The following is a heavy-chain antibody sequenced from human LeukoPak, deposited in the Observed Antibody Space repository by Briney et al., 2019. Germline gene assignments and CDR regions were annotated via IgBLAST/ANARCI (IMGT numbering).Heavy chain of an antibody. V-gene: IGHV3-23*01. J-gene: IGHJ4*02. D-gene: IGHD4/OR15-4a*01. CDR3: AKGLGPQAKHPDS. CDR2: IFSSDRYT. CDR1: GFTFSSYA. Sequence: PGGSLRLSCAASGFTFSSYAMSWVRQAPGKGLEWVSAIFSSDRYTYYADSVKGRFTLSRDNSKNTVYLQMNSLRAEDTAVYYCAKGLGPQAKHPDSWGQGTPVTVSS.